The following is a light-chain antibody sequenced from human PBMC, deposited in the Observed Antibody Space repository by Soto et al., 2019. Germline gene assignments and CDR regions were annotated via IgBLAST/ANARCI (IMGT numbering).Light chain of an antibody. V-gene: IGKV4-1*01. Sequence: DIVMTQSPDSLAVSLGERATINCRSSQSVLYSSNNKDTIAWYQQNPGQPPRLLIYWASTRESGVPDRFSGSGSGTDFTLTISSLQAEDVAVYYCQQYYDLLTFGGGTKVEIK. CDR2: WAS. CDR3: QQYYDLLT. CDR1: QSVLYSSNNKDT. J-gene: IGKJ4*01.